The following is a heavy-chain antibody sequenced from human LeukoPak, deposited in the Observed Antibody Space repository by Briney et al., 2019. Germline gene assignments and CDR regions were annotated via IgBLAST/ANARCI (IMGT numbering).Heavy chain of an antibody. Sequence: GGSLRLSCAASGFTFSSYWMHWVRQAPGKGLVWVSRINSDGSSTSYADSVKGRLTISRDNAKNTLYLQMNSLRAEDTAVYYCSRARGGDSLFDYWGQGTLVTVSS. D-gene: IGHD2-21*02. J-gene: IGHJ4*02. CDR1: GFTFSSYW. CDR2: INSDGSST. V-gene: IGHV3-74*01. CDR3: SRARGGDSLFDY.